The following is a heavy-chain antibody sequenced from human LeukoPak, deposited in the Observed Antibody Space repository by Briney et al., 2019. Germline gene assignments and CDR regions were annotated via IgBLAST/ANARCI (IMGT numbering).Heavy chain of an antibody. Sequence: ASVKVSCKASGYTFTSYDINWVRQATGQGLEWMGWMNPNSGYTGYAQKFQGRVTMTRNTSISTAYMELSSLRSEDTAVYYCARVGMTGYSSGWWYDYYYGMDVWGQGTTVTVSS. J-gene: IGHJ6*02. CDR3: ARVGMTGYSSGWWYDYYYGMDV. CDR1: GYTFTSYD. D-gene: IGHD6-19*01. CDR2: MNPNSGYT. V-gene: IGHV1-8*01.